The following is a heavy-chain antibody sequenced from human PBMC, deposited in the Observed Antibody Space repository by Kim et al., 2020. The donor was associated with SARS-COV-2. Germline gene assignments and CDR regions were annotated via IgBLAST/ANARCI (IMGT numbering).Heavy chain of an antibody. Sequence: PSFQGQVTISADKSISTAYLQWSSLKASDTAMYYCARYTTDDYYYYGMDVWGQGTTVTVSS. J-gene: IGHJ6*02. CDR3: ARYTTDDYYYYGMDV. V-gene: IGHV5-51*01. D-gene: IGHD4-17*01.